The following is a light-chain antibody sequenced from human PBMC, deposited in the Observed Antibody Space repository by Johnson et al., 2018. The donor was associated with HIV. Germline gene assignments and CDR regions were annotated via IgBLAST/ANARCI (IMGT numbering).Light chain of an antibody. V-gene: IGLV1-51*01. J-gene: IGLJ1*01. CDR2: DNN. CDR1: SSNIGNNY. Sequence: VLTQPPSVSAAPGQKVTISCSGSSSNIGNNYVSWYQHLPGTAPKLLIYDNNKRPSGIPDRFSGSKSGTSATLGITGLQTGDEADYYCGTWDSSLRVGFFGTGTKVTGL. CDR3: GTWDSSLRVGF.